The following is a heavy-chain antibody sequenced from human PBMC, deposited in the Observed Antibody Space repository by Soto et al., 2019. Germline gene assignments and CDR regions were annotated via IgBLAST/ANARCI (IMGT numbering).Heavy chain of an antibody. CDR2: IIPFVEAI. CDR3: VRYVPPNYYDGTYYYSAMDV. Sequence: ASVKVSCKASGDTFSSHDINWVRQAPGQGLEWMGGIIPFVEAINYAQKFQGRVTITADDSTSTAYMDLSSLRSEDPAVYYCVRYVPPNYYDGTYYYSAMDVWGQGTTVTVSS. V-gene: IGHV1-69*13. J-gene: IGHJ6*02. D-gene: IGHD3-22*01. CDR1: GDTFSSHD.